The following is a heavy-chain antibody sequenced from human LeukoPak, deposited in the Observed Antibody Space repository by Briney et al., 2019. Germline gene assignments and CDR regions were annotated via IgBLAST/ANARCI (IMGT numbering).Heavy chain of an antibody. V-gene: IGHV4-34*01. CDR3: AAVAYCGGDCYSMDY. CDR2: INHSGST. D-gene: IGHD2-21*02. Sequence: SETLSLTCAVYGGSFSGDYWSWIRQPPGKGLEWIGEINHSGSTNYNPSLKSRVTISVDTSKNQFSLKLSSVTAADTAVYYCAAVAYCGGDCYSMDYWGQGTLVTVSS. J-gene: IGHJ4*02. CDR1: GGSFSGDY.